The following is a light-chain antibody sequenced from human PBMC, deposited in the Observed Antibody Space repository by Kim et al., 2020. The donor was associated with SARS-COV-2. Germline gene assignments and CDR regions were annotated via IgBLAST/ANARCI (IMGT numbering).Light chain of an antibody. CDR1: SSDVGTYNL. CDR2: EVS. V-gene: IGLV2-18*02. Sequence: GQSVTISCTGTSSDVGTYNLVSWYQQPPGTAPKLIIYEVSNRPSGVPDRFSGSKSGNTASLTISGLQAEDEADYYCSSYTSTRALVFGGGTQLTVL. J-gene: IGLJ3*02. CDR3: SSYTSTRALV.